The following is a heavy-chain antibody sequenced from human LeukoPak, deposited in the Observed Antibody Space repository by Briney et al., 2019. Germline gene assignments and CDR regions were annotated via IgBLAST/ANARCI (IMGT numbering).Heavy chain of an antibody. CDR3: AKDHPNYDFWSGYYDY. CDR1: GFTFSSYG. Sequence: GGSLRLSCAASGFTFSSYGMHWVRQAPGKGLEWVAVISYDGSNKYYADSVKGRFTISRDNSKNTLYLQMNSLRAEDTAVYYCAKDHPNYDFWSGYYDYWGQGTLVTVSS. V-gene: IGHV3-30*18. D-gene: IGHD3-3*01. J-gene: IGHJ4*02. CDR2: ISYDGSNK.